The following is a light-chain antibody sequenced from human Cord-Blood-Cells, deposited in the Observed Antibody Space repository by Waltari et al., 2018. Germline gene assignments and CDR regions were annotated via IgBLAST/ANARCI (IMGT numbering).Light chain of an antibody. V-gene: IGKV3-15*01. J-gene: IGKJ2*02. CDR3: QQYHNWPRT. CDR1: QSVSSN. CDR2: GAS. Sequence: DIVRTQSQATLSGSPEESAMRSCRASQSVSSNLACYQQKPGQAPRQLIYGASTRATGIPARFSGSGSGTEFTLTISSLQSEDFAVYYCQQYHNWPRTFGQGTKLEIK.